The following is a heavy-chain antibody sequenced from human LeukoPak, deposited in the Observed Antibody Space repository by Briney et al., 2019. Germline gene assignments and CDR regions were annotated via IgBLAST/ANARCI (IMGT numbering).Heavy chain of an antibody. Sequence: ASVKVSCKASGYTFTGYYMHWVRQAPGQGLEWMRWINPNSGGTNYAQKFQGRVTMTRDTSISTAYMELSRLRSDDTAVYYCARVLWFGELLGNNWFDPWGQGTLVTVSS. CDR3: ARVLWFGELLGNNWFDP. J-gene: IGHJ5*02. V-gene: IGHV1-2*02. CDR2: INPNSGGT. D-gene: IGHD3-10*01. CDR1: GYTFTGYY.